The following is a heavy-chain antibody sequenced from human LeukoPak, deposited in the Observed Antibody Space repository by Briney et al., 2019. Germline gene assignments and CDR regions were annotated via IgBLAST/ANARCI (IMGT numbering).Heavy chain of an antibody. D-gene: IGHD3-3*01. CDR2: IRSKAYGGTT. V-gene: IGHV3-49*04. J-gene: IGHJ4*02. CDR1: GFTFGDYA. CDR3: TRSSGYIPAIDY. Sequence: SGGSLRLSCTASGFTFGDYAMGWVRQAPGKGLEWVGFIRSKAYGGTTEYAASVKGRFTISRDDSKSIAYLQMNSLKTEDTAVYYCTRSSGYIPAIDYWGQGTLVTVSS.